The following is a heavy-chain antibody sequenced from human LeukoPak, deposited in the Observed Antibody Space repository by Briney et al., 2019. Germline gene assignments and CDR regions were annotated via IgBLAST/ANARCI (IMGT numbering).Heavy chain of an antibody. CDR3: ARDEGYCSSTSCDTAEYFQH. J-gene: IGHJ1*01. CDR2: INPNSGGT. V-gene: IGHV1-2*02. D-gene: IGHD2-2*01. CDR1: GYTFTGYY. Sequence: ASVKVSCKASGYTFTGYYMHWVRRAPGQGLEWMGWINPNSGGTNYAQKFQGRVTMTRDTSISTAYMELSRLRSDDTAVYYCARDEGYCSSTSCDTAEYFQHWGQGTLVTVSS.